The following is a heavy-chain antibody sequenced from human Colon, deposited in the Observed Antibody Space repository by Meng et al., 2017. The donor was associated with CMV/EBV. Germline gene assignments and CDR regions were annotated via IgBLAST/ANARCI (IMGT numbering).Heavy chain of an antibody. CDR2: INHSGST. J-gene: IGHJ6*02. D-gene: IGHD6-6*01. V-gene: IGHV4-34*01. CDR1: SFSGYY. Sequence: SFSGYYWSWIRQPPGKGLEWIGEINHSGSTNYNPSLKSRVTISVDTSKNQFSLKLSSVTAADTAVYYCAIEYSSSFTAYYYYGMDVWGQGTTVTVSS. CDR3: AIEYSSSFTAYYYYGMDV.